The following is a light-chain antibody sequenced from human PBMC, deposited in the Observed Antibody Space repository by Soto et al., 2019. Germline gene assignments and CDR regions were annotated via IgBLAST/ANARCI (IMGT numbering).Light chain of an antibody. CDR1: STDVGGYNL. V-gene: IGLV2-8*01. CDR2: EVT. CDR3: SSYGGSDTLM. Sequence: QSALTQPPSASGSPGQSVTISCTGTSTDVGGYNLVSWYQQHPGRAPKVIIYEVTQRPSGVPDRFSGSKSGNTASLTISGLQAEDDAYYYCSSYGGSDTLMFAGGTKVTVL. J-gene: IGLJ3*02.